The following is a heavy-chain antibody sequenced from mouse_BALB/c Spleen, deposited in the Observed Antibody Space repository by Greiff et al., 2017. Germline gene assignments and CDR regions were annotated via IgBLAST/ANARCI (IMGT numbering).Heavy chain of an antibody. D-gene: IGHD2-14*01. Sequence: EVQGVESGGGLVQPGGSRKLSCAASGFTFSSFGMHWVRQAPEKGLEWVAYISSGSSTIYYADTVKGRFTISRDNPKNTLFLQMTSLRSEDTAMYYCARDDYRFFAYWGQGTLVTVSA. CDR3: ARDDYRFFAY. V-gene: IGHV5-17*02. CDR1: GFTFSSFG. J-gene: IGHJ3*01. CDR2: ISSGSSTI.